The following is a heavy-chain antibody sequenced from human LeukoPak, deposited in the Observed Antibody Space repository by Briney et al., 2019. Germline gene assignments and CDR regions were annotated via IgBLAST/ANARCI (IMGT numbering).Heavy chain of an antibody. J-gene: IGHJ3*02. CDR1: GYTFTSYD. Sequence: ASVKVSCKASGYTFTSYDMSWVRQAPGQGLEWMGWISAYNGNTNYAQKLQGRVTMTTDTSTSTAYMELRSLRSDDTAVYYCARTYYYDSSGYDDIWGQGTMVTVSS. CDR2: ISAYNGNT. D-gene: IGHD3-22*01. V-gene: IGHV1-18*01. CDR3: ARTYYYDSSGYDDI.